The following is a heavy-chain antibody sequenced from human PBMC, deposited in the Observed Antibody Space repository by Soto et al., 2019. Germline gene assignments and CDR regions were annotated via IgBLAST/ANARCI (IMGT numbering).Heavy chain of an antibody. CDR2: TYYRSKWYN. V-gene: IGHV6-1*01. Sequence: SQTLSLTCAISGDSVSSNSAAWNWIRQSPSRGLEWLGRTYYRSKWYNDYAVSVKSRITINPDTSKNQFSLKLSSVTAADTAVYYCARDYPSFRPSRYYYGSGSYPYGMDVWGQGTTVTVSS. CDR1: GDSVSSNSAA. CDR3: ARDYPSFRPSRYYYGSGSYPYGMDV. J-gene: IGHJ6*02. D-gene: IGHD3-10*01.